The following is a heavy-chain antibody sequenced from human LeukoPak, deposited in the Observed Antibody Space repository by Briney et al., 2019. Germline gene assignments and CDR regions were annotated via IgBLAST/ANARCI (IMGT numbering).Heavy chain of an antibody. CDR2: INPNSGGT. CDR1: GYTFTSYY. CDR3: ATSKAVDTAMVFDY. Sequence: ASVKVSCKASGYTFTSYYMHWVRQAPGQGLEWMGWINPNSGGTNYAQKFQGRVTMTRDTSISTAYMELSRLRSDDTAVYYCATSKAVDTAMVFDYWGQGTLVTVSS. V-gene: IGHV1-2*02. J-gene: IGHJ4*02. D-gene: IGHD5-18*01.